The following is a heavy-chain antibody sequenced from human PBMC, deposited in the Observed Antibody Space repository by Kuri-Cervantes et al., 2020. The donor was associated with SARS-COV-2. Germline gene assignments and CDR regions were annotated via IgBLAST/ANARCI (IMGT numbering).Heavy chain of an antibody. CDR2: ISSSSSYI. CDR3: ARVVTMVRGVIENGMDV. D-gene: IGHD3-10*01. CDR1: GFTFSSYA. J-gene: IGHJ6*02. V-gene: IGHV3-21*01. Sequence: GGSLRLSCAASGFTFSSYAMSRVRQAPGKGLEWVSSISSSSSYIYYADSVKGRFTISRDNAKNSLYLQMNSLRAEDTAVYYCARVVTMVRGVIENGMDVWGQGTTVTVSS.